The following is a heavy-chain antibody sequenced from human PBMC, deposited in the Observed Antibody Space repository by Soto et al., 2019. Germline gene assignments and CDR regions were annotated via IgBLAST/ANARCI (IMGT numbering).Heavy chain of an antibody. CDR2: INPNSGGT. V-gene: IGHV1-2*04. CDR1: GYTFTGYY. J-gene: IGHJ4*02. Sequence: ASVKVSCKASGYTFTGYYMHWVRQAPGQGLEWMGWINPNSGGTNYAQKFQGWVTMTRDTSISTAYLQWSSLQASDTAMYYCARVGDVGYSYATHFDYWGQGTLVTVSS. D-gene: IGHD5-18*01. CDR3: ARVGDVGYSYATHFDY.